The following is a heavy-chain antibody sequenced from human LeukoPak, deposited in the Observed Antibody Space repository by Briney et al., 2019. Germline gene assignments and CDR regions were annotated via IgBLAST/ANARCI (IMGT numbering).Heavy chain of an antibody. CDR1: GESFSGYY. D-gene: IGHD3-22*01. V-gene: IGHV4-34*01. CDR2: INHSGST. J-gene: IGHJ4*02. CDR3: ARGRNYYDSSGYTGDYFDY. Sequence: PSETLSLTCAVYGESFSGYYWSWLRQPPGKGLEWIGEINHSGSTNYNPSLKSRVTISVDTSKNQFSLKLSSVTAADTAVYYCARGRNYYDSSGYTGDYFDYWGQGTLVTVSS.